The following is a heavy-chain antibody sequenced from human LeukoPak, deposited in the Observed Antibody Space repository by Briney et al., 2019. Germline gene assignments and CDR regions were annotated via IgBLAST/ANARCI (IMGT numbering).Heavy chain of an antibody. CDR1: GFSLSTYA. V-gene: IGHV3-23*01. CDR3: AKDTTAWWYHRAYMNV. D-gene: IGHD2-15*01. Sequence: PVGSLRLSCAASGFSLSTYALSCVRQAPGGGLEGVAAISGSGDKTYHADSVKGRFTISKDNSENRLSLQMDSLRAEDTAVYFCAKDTTAWWYHRAYMNVWGKGTTVTVSS. CDR2: ISGSGDKT. J-gene: IGHJ6*03.